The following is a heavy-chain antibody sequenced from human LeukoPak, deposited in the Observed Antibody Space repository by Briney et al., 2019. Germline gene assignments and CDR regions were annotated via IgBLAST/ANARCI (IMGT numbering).Heavy chain of an antibody. D-gene: IGHD3-22*01. Sequence: ASVKVSCKASGGTFSSYAISWVRQAPGQGLEWMGGIIPIFGTANYAQKFQGRVTITADKSTSTAYMELSSLRSEDTAVYYCARPGYYYDSSGYNYWGQGTLVTVSS. CDR3: ARPGYYYDSSGYNY. CDR1: GGTFSSYA. CDR2: IIPIFGTA. J-gene: IGHJ4*02. V-gene: IGHV1-69*06.